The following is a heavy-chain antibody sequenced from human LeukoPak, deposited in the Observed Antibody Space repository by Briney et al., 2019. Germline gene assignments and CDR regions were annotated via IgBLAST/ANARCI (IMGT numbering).Heavy chain of an antibody. CDR2: IKFDGSLA. V-gene: IGHV3-74*01. D-gene: IGHD3-22*01. CDR3: VTGQYDSRMNFDL. CDR1: GFTFSTYW. Sequence: GGSLSPSCIVSGFTFSTYWIHWIRQAPWQGLVWVSQIKFDGSLASYADSVKGRFTISRDNAKNTLYLQMNSLGTEDTAVYYWVTGQYDSRMNFDLWGRGTLVTVSS. J-gene: IGHJ2*01.